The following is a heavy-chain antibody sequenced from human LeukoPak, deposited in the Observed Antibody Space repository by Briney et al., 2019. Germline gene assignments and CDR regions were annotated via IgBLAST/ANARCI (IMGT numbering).Heavy chain of an antibody. J-gene: IGHJ4*02. CDR1: GYTLTELS. CDR3: AAYYGSGNDLDY. Sequence: ASVKVYCKVSGYTLTELSMHWVRQAPGKGLEWMGGFDPEDGETIYAQKFQGRVTMTEDTSTDTAYMELSSLRSEDTAVYYCAAYYGSGNDLDYWGQGTLVTVSS. D-gene: IGHD3-10*01. V-gene: IGHV1-24*01. CDR2: FDPEDGET.